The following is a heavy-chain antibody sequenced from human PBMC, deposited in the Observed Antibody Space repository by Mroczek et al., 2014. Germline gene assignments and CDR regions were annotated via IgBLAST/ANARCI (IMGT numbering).Heavy chain of an antibody. CDR3: ARDPYYYDSSGYSDAFDI. J-gene: IGHJ3*02. D-gene: IGHD3-22*01. CDR2: INPSGGST. CDR1: GYTFTSYY. V-gene: IGHV1-46*03. Sequence: QVQLVQSGAEVKKPGASVKVSCKASGYTFTSYYMHWVRQAPGQGLEWMGIINPSGGSTSYAQKFQGRVTMTRDTSTSTVYMELSSLRSEDTAVYYCARDPYYYDSSGYSDAFDIVGPRDNGPPSLQ.